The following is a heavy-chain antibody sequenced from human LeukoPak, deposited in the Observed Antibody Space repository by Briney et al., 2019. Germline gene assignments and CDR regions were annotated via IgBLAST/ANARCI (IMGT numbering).Heavy chain of an antibody. CDR3: ARGGTVPLFSL. CDR2: INPNSGNT. V-gene: IGHV1-8*01. D-gene: IGHD4-17*01. CDR1: GYTFTSYD. Sequence: ASVKVSCTASGYTFTSYDINWVRQATGQGLEWMGWINPNSGNTGYAQKFQGRVTMTRNNSISTAYMELSSLRSEDTAVYYCARGGTVPLFSLWGQGNLVTVSS. J-gene: IGHJ4*02.